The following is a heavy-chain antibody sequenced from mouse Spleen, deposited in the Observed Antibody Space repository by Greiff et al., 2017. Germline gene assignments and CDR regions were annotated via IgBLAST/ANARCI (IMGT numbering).Heavy chain of an antibody. Sequence: EVHLVESGGGLVKPGGSLKLSCAASGFTFSSYAMSWVRQSPEKRLEWVAEISSGGSYTYYPDTVTGRFTISRDNAKNTLYLEMSSLRSEDTAMYYCARDGDYLFDYWGQGTTLTVSS. CDR1: GFTFSSYA. D-gene: IGHD2-4*01. V-gene: IGHV5-9-4*01. CDR3: ARDGDYLFDY. CDR2: ISSGGSYT. J-gene: IGHJ2*01.